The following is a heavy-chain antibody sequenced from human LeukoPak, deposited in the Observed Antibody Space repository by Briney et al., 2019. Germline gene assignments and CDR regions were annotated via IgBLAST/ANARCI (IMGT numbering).Heavy chain of an antibody. CDR3: ARGGRWELPRPYAFDI. D-gene: IGHD1-26*01. CDR1: AYTFTSYG. J-gene: IGHJ3*02. Sequence: VASVKVSFKASAYTFTSYGISWVRQAPGQGLEWMGWISVYNGHTNYAQNLQGRGTMTTDTSTSTAYMELRSLRSDDTAVYYCARGGRWELPRPYAFDIWGQGTMVTVSS. CDR2: ISVYNGHT. V-gene: IGHV1-18*01.